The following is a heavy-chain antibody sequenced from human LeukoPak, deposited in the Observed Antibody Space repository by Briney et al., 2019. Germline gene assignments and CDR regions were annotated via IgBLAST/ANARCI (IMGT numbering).Heavy chain of an antibody. V-gene: IGHV3-66*01. CDR3: ARSYSNHLFGMDV. CDR2: MYSGGST. D-gene: IGHD4-11*01. J-gene: IGHJ6*02. Sequence: GGSLRLSCAASGFTVSSYYMTWVRQAPGKGLEGVSVMYSGGSTYYADSVKGRVAISRDNSQNTVFLQMSSVRVEDTAVYYCARSYSNHLFGMDVWGQGTAVTVSS. CDR1: GFTVSSYY.